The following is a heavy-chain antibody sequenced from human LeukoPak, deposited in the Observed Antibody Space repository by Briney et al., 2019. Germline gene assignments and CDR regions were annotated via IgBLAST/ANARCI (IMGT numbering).Heavy chain of an antibody. CDR1: GYSISSGYY. V-gene: IGHV4-38-2*02. J-gene: IGHJ4*02. D-gene: IGHD6-19*01. Sequence: SETLSITCTVSGYSISSGYYWGWIRQPPGKGLEWIGSIYHNGNTFYNPSLKSRITISVDTSKNQFSLKLSSVTAADTAVYYCARDLRLSPYSGGWPLDYWGQGTLVTVSS. CDR3: ARDLRLSPYSGGWPLDY. CDR2: IYHNGNT.